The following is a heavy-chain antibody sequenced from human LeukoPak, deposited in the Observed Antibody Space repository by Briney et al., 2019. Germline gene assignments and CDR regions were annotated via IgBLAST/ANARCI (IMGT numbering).Heavy chain of an antibody. CDR1: GFTVSSNY. D-gene: IGHD2-21*01. Sequence: GALRLSCAASGFTVSSNYMSWVLQAPGKGLEWVSVIYSGGSTYYADSVKGRFTISRDNSKNTLYLQMNSLRAEDTAVYYCAGEVCGGECDGVYYYGMDVWGQGSTVTVSS. CDR2: IYSGGST. V-gene: IGHV3-53*01. CDR3: AGEVCGGECDGVYYYGMDV. J-gene: IGHJ6*02.